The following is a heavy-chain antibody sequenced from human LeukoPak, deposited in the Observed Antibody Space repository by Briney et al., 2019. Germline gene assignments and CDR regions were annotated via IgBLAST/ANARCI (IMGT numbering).Heavy chain of an antibody. CDR3: ARGHSNGFNI. CDR1: GFSFRDYG. V-gene: IGHV3-30*02. J-gene: IGHJ3*02. Sequence: GGSLRLSCAASGFSFRDYGMDWVRQAPGKGLEWVSFIRCDGTGLYYVDSVKGGLTISRDNSKNMLYLQLNSVRPDDSAVYSCARGHSNGFNIWGQGTMVTVSS. CDR2: IRCDGTGL. D-gene: IGHD2-15*01.